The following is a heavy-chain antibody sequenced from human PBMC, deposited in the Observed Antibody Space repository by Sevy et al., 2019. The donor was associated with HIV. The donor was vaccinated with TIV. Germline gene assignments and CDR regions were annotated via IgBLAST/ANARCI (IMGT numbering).Heavy chain of an antibody. Sequence: GESPKISCAASGFTFSRFGMNWVRQAPGKGLEWVARISSDGNDYAESVKGRFTISRDNSKNTLHLQMNSLKTEDTAIYYCAKGKYHVDYWGHGTLVTVSS. V-gene: IGHV3-30*18. CDR1: GFTFSRFG. CDR3: AKGKYHVDY. J-gene: IGHJ4*01. CDR2: ISSDGN.